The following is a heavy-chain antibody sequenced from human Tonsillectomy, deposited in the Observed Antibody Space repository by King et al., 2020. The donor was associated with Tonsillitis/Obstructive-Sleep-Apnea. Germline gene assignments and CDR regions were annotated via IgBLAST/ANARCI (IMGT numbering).Heavy chain of an antibody. CDR2: ISYDGSNK. Sequence: VQLVESGGGVVQPGRSLRLSCAASGFTFSSYGMHWVRQAPGKGLEWGAVISYDGSNKYDADSVKGRFTISRDNSKNTLYLQMNSLGGEDTAVYYCAEAIVVGAWWFDPWGQGTLVTVS. CDR3: AEAIVVGAWWFDP. CDR1: GFTFSSYG. J-gene: IGHJ5*02. D-gene: IGHD2-21*01. V-gene: IGHV3-30*18.